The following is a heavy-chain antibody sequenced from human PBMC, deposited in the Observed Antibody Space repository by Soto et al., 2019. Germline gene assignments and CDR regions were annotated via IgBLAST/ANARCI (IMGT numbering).Heavy chain of an antibody. CDR1: GYTFTSYG. D-gene: IGHD2-21*02. CDR2: ISAYNGNT. CDR3: ARDRHIVVVTALGC. Sequence: ASVKVSCKXSGYTFTSYGISWVRQAPGQGLEWMGWISAYNGNTNYAQKLQGRVTMTTDTSTSTAYMELRSLRSDDTAVYYCARDRHIVVVTALGCWGQGTLVTVSS. J-gene: IGHJ4*02. V-gene: IGHV1-18*01.